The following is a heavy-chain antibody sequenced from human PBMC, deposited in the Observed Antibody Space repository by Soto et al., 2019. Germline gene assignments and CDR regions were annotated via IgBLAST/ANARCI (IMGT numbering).Heavy chain of an antibody. D-gene: IGHD2-2*01. CDR3: AKGYCSGPSCYRGYGMDV. CDR2: ISYEEINNK. J-gene: IGHJ6*02. V-gene: IGHV3-30*18. Sequence: QVQLVQSGGGVVQPGRSLRLSCVASGFSFGNYGMHWVRQAPGKGLEWVAVISYEEINNKNYADSVKARFTISRDNSENTLYLQMDSLRAEDTAVYYCAKGYCSGPSCYRGYGMDVWGQGTTVTVSS. CDR1: GFSFGNYG.